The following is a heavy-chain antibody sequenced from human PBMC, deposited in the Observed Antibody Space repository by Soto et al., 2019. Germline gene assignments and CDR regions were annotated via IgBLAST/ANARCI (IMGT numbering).Heavy chain of an antibody. D-gene: IGHD4-17*01. V-gene: IGHV4-61*01. J-gene: IGHJ4*02. CDR3: ARTTAVPNTLRSRYFFDY. CDR2: VYYSGTT. Sequence: SETMSLTCSVSGGSVSNKTYYWSWIRQPPGKRLEWIGYVYYSGTTNYNPSLKSRVTISVDLSKNQFSLRLSSVTTADTALYYCARTTAVPNTLRSRYFFDYWGQGTLVTVSS. CDR1: GGSVSNKTYY.